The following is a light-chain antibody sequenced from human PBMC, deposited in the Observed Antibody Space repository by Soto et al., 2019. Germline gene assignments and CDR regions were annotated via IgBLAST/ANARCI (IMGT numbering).Light chain of an antibody. CDR2: AAS. CDR3: HQCGSSPT. J-gene: IGKJ4*01. CDR1: QSVTSSS. V-gene: IGKV3-20*01. Sequence: MVLMQSPGTLSLSPGERAVLFCRASQSVTSSSLAWYQHKPGQAPRLLIYAASTRATGIPDRFSGSGSGTDFTLTISRLEPEDFAVYYCHQCGSSPTFGGGTKV.